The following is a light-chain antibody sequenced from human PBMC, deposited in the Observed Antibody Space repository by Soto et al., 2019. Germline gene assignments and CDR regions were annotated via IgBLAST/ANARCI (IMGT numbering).Light chain of an antibody. J-gene: IGKJ5*01. CDR1: QSVSSNY. CDR3: QQYGSSVT. Sequence: EIVLTQSPGTLSLSPGERAALSCRASQSVSSNYLAWYQQKPGQAPRLLIYGASTRATGIPARFSGSGSGTDFSLTISRLEPEDFAVYYCQQYGSSVTFGQGTRLEI. CDR2: GAS. V-gene: IGKV3-20*01.